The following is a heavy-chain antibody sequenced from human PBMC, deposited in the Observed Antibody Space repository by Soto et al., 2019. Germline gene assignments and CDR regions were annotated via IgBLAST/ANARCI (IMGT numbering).Heavy chain of an antibody. Sequence: WGSLRLSCAASGFTFSSYAMSWVRQAPGKGLEWVSAISGSGGSTYYADSVKGRFTISRDNSKNTLYLQMNSLRAEDTAVYYCAKDQVYYDFWSGPWFDPWGQGTLVTVS. D-gene: IGHD3-3*01. J-gene: IGHJ5*02. V-gene: IGHV3-23*01. CDR1: GFTFSSYA. CDR3: AKDQVYYDFWSGPWFDP. CDR2: ISGSGGST.